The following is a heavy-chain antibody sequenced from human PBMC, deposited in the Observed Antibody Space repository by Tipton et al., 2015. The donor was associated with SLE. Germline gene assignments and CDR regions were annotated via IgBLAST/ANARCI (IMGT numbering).Heavy chain of an antibody. CDR1: GFTFSNYA. CDR2: ISGSGGSP. D-gene: IGHD6-13*01. V-gene: IGHV3-23*01. J-gene: IGHJ4*02. CDR3: AKRPTSSSSRVDS. Sequence: SLRLSCAASGFTFSNYAMNWVRQAPGKGLEWVSAISGSGGSPYYADFVKGRFTISRDNSKNTLYLQMNSLRVEDTAVYYCAKRPTSSSSRVDSWGQGTLVTVSS.